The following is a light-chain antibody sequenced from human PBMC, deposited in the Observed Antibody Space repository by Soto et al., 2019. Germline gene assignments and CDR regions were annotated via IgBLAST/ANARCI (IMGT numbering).Light chain of an antibody. Sequence: VLTQAPATLPLSPYQSATLSCSDSQNIAPQFCTWYQQRPGQAPRVLIYGTSTRATDIPDRFSRSGCGTDFTLSVSRLEPEDFAVYYCHQYSSSSGYTVGPGTKLEI. V-gene: IGKV3-20*01. CDR1: QNIAPQF. CDR3: HQYSSSSGYT. J-gene: IGKJ2*01. CDR2: GTS.